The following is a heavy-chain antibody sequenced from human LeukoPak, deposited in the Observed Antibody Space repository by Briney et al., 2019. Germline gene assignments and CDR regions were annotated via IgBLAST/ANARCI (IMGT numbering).Heavy chain of an antibody. CDR2: ISYEGRTM. Sequence: PGRSLRLSCAGAGFTFSNYGMHWVRQAPGKGLEWLAVISYEGRTMYYADSVKGRVTISRDNSRNTLFLQMNSLSPDDTAVYYCAKEGTAQISSWYDNWGQGTLATVSS. D-gene: IGHD6-13*01. CDR3: AKEGTAQISSWYDN. J-gene: IGHJ4*02. V-gene: IGHV3-30*18. CDR1: GFTFSNYG.